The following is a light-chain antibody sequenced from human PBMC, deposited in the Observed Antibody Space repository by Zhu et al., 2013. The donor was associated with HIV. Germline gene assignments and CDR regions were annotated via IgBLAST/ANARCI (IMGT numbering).Light chain of an antibody. Sequence: EIVLTQSPGTLSLSPGERATLSCRASQNIATTFLAWYQQKPGQAPRLLIYGTSSRATGIPDRFSGSGSGTDFTLTISRLEPEDFAVYYCQQYGSPSLTFGGGTKVEFK. CDR2: GTS. CDR3: QQYGSPSLT. V-gene: IGKV3-20*01. CDR1: QNIATTF. J-gene: IGKJ4*01.